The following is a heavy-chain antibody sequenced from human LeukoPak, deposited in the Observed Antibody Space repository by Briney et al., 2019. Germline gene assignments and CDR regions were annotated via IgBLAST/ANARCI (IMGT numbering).Heavy chain of an antibody. CDR1: GFTFSSYA. CDR3: AKVFGVATIWDTFNI. D-gene: IGHD5-12*01. CDR2: ISGSGGST. J-gene: IGHJ3*02. Sequence: GGSLRLSCAASGFTFSSYAMAWVRQAPGKGLEWVSVISGSGGSTYYADSVKGRFTISRDNSKNTLYLQIKSLRAEDTAVYYCAKVFGVATIWDTFNIWGQGTMVTVSS. V-gene: IGHV3-23*01.